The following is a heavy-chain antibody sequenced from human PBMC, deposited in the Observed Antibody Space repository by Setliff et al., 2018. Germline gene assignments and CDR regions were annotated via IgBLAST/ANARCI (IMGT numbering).Heavy chain of an antibody. J-gene: IGHJ4*02. Sequence: GGSLRLSCEASGSNFNLYNMNWVRQAPGKGLEWISYIISNSLAIHYADSVRGRFTISRDNARNSLYLQMSNLRAEDTAVYYCVRDEVNCSGSKCYSGFDSWGQGSLVTVSS. V-gene: IGHV3-48*01. D-gene: IGHD2-15*01. CDR3: VRDEVNCSGSKCYSGFDS. CDR1: GSNFNLYN. CDR2: IISNSLAI.